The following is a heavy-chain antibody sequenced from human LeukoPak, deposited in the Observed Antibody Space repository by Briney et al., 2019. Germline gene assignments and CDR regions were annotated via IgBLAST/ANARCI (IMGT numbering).Heavy chain of an antibody. Sequence: ASVKVSCKASGYTFTGYYMHWVRQAPGQGLEWMGIINPSGGSTSYAQKFQGRVTMTRDTSTSTVYMELSSLRSEDTAVYYCARDVGYCSSTSCYVRWGYYGMDVWGQGTTVTVSS. CDR1: GYTFTGYY. J-gene: IGHJ6*02. CDR2: INPSGGST. CDR3: ARDVGYCSSTSCYVRWGYYGMDV. V-gene: IGHV1-46*01. D-gene: IGHD2-2*01.